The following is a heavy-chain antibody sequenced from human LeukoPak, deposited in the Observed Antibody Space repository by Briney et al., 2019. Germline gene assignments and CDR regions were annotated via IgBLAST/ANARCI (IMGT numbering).Heavy chain of an antibody. J-gene: IGHJ4*02. Sequence: GGSLRLSCAASGFTFSSYSMNWVRQAPGKGLEWVSSISSSSSYIYYADSVKGRFTISRDNAKNSLYLQMNSLRAEDTAVYYCARALYKVRNSDDYWGQGTLVTVYS. CDR1: GFTFSSYS. V-gene: IGHV3-21*01. D-gene: IGHD3-10*01. CDR2: ISSSSSYI. CDR3: ARALYKVRNSDDY.